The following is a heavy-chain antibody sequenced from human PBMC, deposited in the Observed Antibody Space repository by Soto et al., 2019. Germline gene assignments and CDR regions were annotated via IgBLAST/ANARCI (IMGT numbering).Heavy chain of an antibody. J-gene: IGHJ3*02. V-gene: IGHV5-51*01. Sequence: GESLKISCSGSGYSFANYWIGWVRQMPGKGLEWMGIIYPSDSDTRYSPSFQGQVTISADKSISTAFLQWSSLKASDTAMYYCARPSGWNDAFDIWGQGTMVTVSS. CDR2: IYPSDSDT. D-gene: IGHD6-19*01. CDR1: GYSFANYW. CDR3: ARPSGWNDAFDI.